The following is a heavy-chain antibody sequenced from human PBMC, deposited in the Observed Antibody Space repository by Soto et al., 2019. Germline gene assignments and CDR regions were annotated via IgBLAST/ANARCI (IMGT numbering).Heavy chain of an antibody. Sequence: QVQLVESGGGVVQPGRSLRLSCAASGFTFCSYGMHWVRQAPGKGLEWVAVIWYDGSNKYYADSVKGRFTISRDNSKNTLYLQMNSLRAEDTAVYYCARDSRESCPDYWGQGTLVTVSS. CDR3: ARDSRESCPDY. J-gene: IGHJ4*02. V-gene: IGHV3-33*01. CDR1: GFTFCSYG. CDR2: IWYDGSNK. D-gene: IGHD3-10*01.